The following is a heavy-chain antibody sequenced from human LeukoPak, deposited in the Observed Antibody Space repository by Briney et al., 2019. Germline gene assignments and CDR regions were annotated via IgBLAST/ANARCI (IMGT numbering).Heavy chain of an antibody. V-gene: IGHV3-48*01. J-gene: IGHJ6*03. D-gene: IGHD6-13*01. CDR3: ARDLSAPPHLVTYYYYMDV. Sequence: GGSLRLSCVASGFSFSSYSMNWVRQAPGKGLEWVSYISSGSNTIDYADSVKGRFTIFRDNAKSSLYLQMNSLRAEDTAVYYCARDLSAPPHLVTYYYYMDVWGKGATVTVSS. CDR1: GFSFSSYS. CDR2: ISSGSNTI.